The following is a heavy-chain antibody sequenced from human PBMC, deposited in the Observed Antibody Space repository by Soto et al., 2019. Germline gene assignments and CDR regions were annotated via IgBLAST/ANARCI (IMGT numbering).Heavy chain of an antibody. CDR2: IHYSGST. J-gene: IGHJ4*02. D-gene: IGHD3-22*01. V-gene: IGHV4-59*01. CDR3: ARDLVHYDSSGYYYETAFDY. Sequence: SETLSLTCTVSGGSISSYYWSWIRQPPGKGLEWIGYIHYSGSTNYNPSLKSRVTISVDTSKNQFSLKLSSVTAADTAVYYCARDLVHYDSSGYYYETAFDYWGQGTLVTVSS. CDR1: GGSISSYY.